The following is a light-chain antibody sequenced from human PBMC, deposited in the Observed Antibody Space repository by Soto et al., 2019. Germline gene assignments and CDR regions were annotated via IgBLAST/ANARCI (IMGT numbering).Light chain of an antibody. Sequence: EIVLTQSPATLSSFPGDRVTLSCRASQYINTRLAWYQHRPGQAPGLLIYRASTRAPGVPARFSGSGSGTEFTLTISSLQPEDFTVYSCLQYHNLWAFGQGTKVDIK. J-gene: IGKJ1*01. V-gene: IGKV3-15*01. CDR3: LQYHNLWA. CDR2: RAS. CDR1: QYINTR.